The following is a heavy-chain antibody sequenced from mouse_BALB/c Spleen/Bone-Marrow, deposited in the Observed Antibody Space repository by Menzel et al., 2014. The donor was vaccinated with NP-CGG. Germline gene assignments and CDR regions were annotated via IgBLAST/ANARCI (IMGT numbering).Heavy chain of an antibody. V-gene: IGHV2-6-7*01. CDR3: AREGNYFDY. Sequence: VKLVEPGPGLVSPSQSLSITCTVSGFSLTVYGVNWVRQPPGKGLEWLGMIWGDGITDYNSAFKSRLSISKDDSKSQVFLKMNSLQTDDTAKYYCAREGNYFDYWGQGTTLTVSS. CDR2: IWGDGIT. J-gene: IGHJ2*01. CDR1: GFSLTVYG.